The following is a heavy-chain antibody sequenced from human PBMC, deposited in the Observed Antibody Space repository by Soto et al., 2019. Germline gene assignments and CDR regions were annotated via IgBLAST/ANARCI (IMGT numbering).Heavy chain of an antibody. D-gene: IGHD3-3*01. V-gene: IGHV1-2*02. J-gene: IGHJ3*02. CDR1: GYPVTAYY. CDR3: ARGGGVGVAGSAAFDM. CDR2: INPATGAA. Sequence: QLHLVQSGAVGKKPGASVTFSCSASGYPVTAYYMHWVRQAPGRGLEWMGGINPATGAAKYTQTFQGRVTMTRDTSTSTVFMELSGLTSEDTAVFYCARGGGVGVAGSAAFDMWGQGTLVTVSS.